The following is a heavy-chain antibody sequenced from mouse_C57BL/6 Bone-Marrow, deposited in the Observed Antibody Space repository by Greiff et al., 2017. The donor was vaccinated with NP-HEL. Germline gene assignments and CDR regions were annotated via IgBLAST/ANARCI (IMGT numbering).Heavy chain of an antibody. CDR3: ARLLITTVVATDYAMDY. CDR1: GFTFSDYY. J-gene: IGHJ4*01. Sequence: EVQGVESGGGLVQPGGSLKLSCAASGFTFSDYYMYWVRQTPEKRLEWVAYISNGGGSTYYPDTVKGRFTISRDNAKNTLYLQMSRLKSEDTAMYYCARLLITTVVATDYAMDYWGQGTSVTVSS. V-gene: IGHV5-12*01. D-gene: IGHD1-1*01. CDR2: ISNGGGST.